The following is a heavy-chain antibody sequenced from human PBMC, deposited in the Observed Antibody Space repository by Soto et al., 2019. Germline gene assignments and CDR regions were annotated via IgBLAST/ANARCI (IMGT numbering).Heavy chain of an antibody. CDR2: ISGSGGST. J-gene: IGHJ6*02. D-gene: IGHD3-9*01. CDR1: GLSFSSYA. Sequence: GGSLRLSCVGAGLSFSSYAMNWVRQAPGQGLEWVSAISGSGGSTYYADSVKGRFTISRDNSKNTLYLQMNSLRAEDTAVYYCAKVMGDILTGYYYLYYYYYGMDVWGQGTTVTVSS. V-gene: IGHV3-23*01. CDR3: AKVMGDILTGYYYLYYYYYGMDV.